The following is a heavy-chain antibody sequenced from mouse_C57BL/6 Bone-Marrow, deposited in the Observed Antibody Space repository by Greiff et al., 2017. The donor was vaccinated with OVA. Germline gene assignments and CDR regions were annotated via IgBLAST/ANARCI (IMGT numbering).Heavy chain of an antibody. J-gene: IGHJ1*03. CDR3: ARDNWDWYFDV. CDR2: SRNKANDYTT. CDR1: GFTFSDFY. Sequence: EVKVVESGGGLVQSGRSLRLSCATSGFTFSDFYMECVRQAPGKGLEWIAASRNKANDYTTEYSASVKGRFIVSRDTSQSILYLQMNALRAEDTAIYYCARDNWDWYFDVWGTGTTVTVS. V-gene: IGHV7-1*01. D-gene: IGHD4-1*01.